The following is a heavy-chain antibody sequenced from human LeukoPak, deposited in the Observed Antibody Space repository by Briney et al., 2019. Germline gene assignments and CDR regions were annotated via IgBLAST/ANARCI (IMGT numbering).Heavy chain of an antibody. Sequence: SVKVSCKASGGTFSSYAISWVRQAPGQGLEWMGRIIPILGIANYAQKFQGRVTITGDKSTSTAYMELSSLRSEDTAVYYCARPSRVVPAALYYYYGMDVWGQGTTVTVSS. CDR3: ARPSRVVPAALYYYYGMDV. V-gene: IGHV1-69*04. J-gene: IGHJ6*02. CDR2: IIPILGIA. D-gene: IGHD2-2*01. CDR1: GGTFSSYA.